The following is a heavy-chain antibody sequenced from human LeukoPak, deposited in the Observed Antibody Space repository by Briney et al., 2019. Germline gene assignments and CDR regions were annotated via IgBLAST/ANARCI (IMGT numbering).Heavy chain of an antibody. CDR1: GFNFGVVA. CDR2: IRHREYGGTA. CDR3: ARERAGDVDY. Sequence: PGGSLRLSCATSGFNFGVVAMDWIRQAPGKGLKWVGFIRHREYGGTAEYAASVNGRFAISRDDSKSIVYLQMNDLRTEDTGVYYCARERAGDVDYWGLGTLVTVSS. V-gene: IGHV3-49*03. J-gene: IGHJ4*02.